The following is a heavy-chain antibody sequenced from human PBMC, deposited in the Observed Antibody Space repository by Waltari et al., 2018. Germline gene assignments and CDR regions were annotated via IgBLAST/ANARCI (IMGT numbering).Heavy chain of an antibody. D-gene: IGHD1-26*01. V-gene: IGHV4-34*01. CDR2: INHSGST. CDR1: GGSFSGYY. J-gene: IGHJ3*02. Sequence: QVQLQQWGAGLLKPSETLSLTCAVYGGSFSGYYWSWIRQPPGKGLEWIGEINHSGSTNYNPSLKSRVTISVDTSKNQFSLKLSSVTAADMAVYYCARAWISLILGATSAFDIWGQGTMVTVS. CDR3: ARAWISLILGATSAFDI.